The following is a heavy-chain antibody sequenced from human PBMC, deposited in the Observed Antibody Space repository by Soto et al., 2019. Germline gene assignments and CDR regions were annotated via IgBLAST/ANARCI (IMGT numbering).Heavy chain of an antibody. CDR2: ISWNSGSI. V-gene: IGHV3-9*01. CDR1: GFTFDDYA. CDR3: ALRYSGSYFSY. Sequence: EVQLVESGGGLVQPGRSLRLSCAASGFTFDDYAMHWVRQAPGKGLEWVSGISWNSGSIGYADSVKGRFTISRDNAKNSLYLQMNSLRAEDTALYYCALRYSGSYFSYWGQGTLVTVSS. D-gene: IGHD1-26*01. J-gene: IGHJ4*02.